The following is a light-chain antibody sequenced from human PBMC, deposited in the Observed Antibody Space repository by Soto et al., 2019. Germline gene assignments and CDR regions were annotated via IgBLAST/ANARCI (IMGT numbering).Light chain of an antibody. V-gene: IGKV3-20*01. Sequence: EIVLTQSPATLSLSPGERATLSCRASQSVSSSYLAWYQQKPGQAPRILIYDPSSTATAIPNRFSGSGSGFDFTLIVRRLELAVFGVYYWYQSGSSPLTFGGGTKVEIK. CDR1: QSVSSSY. J-gene: IGKJ4*01. CDR3: YQSGSSPLT. CDR2: DPS.